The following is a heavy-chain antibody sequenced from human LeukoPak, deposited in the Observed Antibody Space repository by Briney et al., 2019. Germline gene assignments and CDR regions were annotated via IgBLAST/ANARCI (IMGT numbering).Heavy chain of an antibody. V-gene: IGHV1-2*02. CDR1: GYTFTGYY. D-gene: IGHD3-16*02. CDR2: ISPNSGGT. Sequence: ASAEVSFKASGYTFTGYYMHWVRQAPGQGLEWMGWISPNSGGTNYAQKLQGRATMSTDTSTSTAYMELRSLRSDDTAVYYCARDYDFIRGSYRYWFDPWGQGTLVTVSS. CDR3: ARDYDFIRGSYRYWFDP. J-gene: IGHJ5*02.